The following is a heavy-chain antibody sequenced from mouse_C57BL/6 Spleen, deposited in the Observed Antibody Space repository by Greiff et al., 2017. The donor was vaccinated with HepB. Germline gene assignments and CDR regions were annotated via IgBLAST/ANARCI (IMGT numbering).Heavy chain of an antibody. V-gene: IGHV1-26*01. CDR2: INPNNGGT. CDR3: ARGDYGSSYGGY. CDR1: GYTFTDYY. D-gene: IGHD1-1*01. J-gene: IGHJ2*01. Sequence: EVQLQQSGPELVQPGASVKISCKASGYTFTDYYMNWVKQSHGKSLEWIVDINPNNGGTSYNQKFKGKATLTVDKSSSTAYMELRSLTSEDSAVYYCARGDYGSSYGGYWGQGTTLTVSS.